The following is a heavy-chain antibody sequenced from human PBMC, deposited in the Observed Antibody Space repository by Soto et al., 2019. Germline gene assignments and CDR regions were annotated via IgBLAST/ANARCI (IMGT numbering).Heavy chain of an antibody. CDR1: GCTFSRYG. D-gene: IGHD2-2*01. CDR2: ISSTTSYV. V-gene: IGHV3-21*06. J-gene: IGHJ5*01. Sequence: EVQLVESGGGLVKPGGSLRLSCAASGCTFSRYGMNWLRQAPGKGLEWVASISSTTSYVYYADSVNGRFSTSRDNAKNILYLEMYALRTEDTAVYYCARDPSEGRVGNWFESWGQGTLVTVSS. CDR3: ARDPSEGRVGNWFES.